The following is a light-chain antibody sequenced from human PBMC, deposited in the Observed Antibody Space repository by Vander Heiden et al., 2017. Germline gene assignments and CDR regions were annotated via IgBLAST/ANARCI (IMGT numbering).Light chain of an antibody. CDR1: QDMRSH. Sequence: DIQLTQSPSFLSASVGDRVTITCRASQDMRSHLVWYQQKPGKAPKLLIYAASTLQSGVPSRFSGSRSGTDFTLTISSLQPDDFATYYCQQVDTYPRTFGQETKLEIK. CDR2: AAS. V-gene: IGKV1-9*01. CDR3: QQVDTYPRT. J-gene: IGKJ2*01.